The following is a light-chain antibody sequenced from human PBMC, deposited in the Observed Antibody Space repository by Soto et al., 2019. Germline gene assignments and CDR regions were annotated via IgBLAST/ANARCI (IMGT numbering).Light chain of an antibody. CDR1: QGISSY. CDR2: AAS. J-gene: IGKJ2*01. V-gene: IGKV1-9*01. CDR3: QQLNSYPPT. Sequence: IPLTQSPSSLSASVGDRVTVTCRASQGISSYLAWNQQQPGKAPKLLIYAASTLQRGVSSRFSGSGSGTDFTLTISSLQPEDFATYYCQQLNSYPPTFGQGTKLEIK.